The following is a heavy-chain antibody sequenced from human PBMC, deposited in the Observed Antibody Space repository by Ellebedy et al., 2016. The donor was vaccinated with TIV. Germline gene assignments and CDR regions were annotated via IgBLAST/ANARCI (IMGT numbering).Heavy chain of an antibody. J-gene: IGHJ6*02. Sequence: MPSETLSLTCTVSGGSISSYYWSWIRQPPGKGLEWIGYVFYGGSTNYNPSLKSRVTISVDTSKNQFSLKLSSVTAADTAVYYCASKGPTLGYYGMDVWGQGTTVTVSS. CDR2: VFYGGST. V-gene: IGHV4-59*01. CDR3: ASKGPTLGYYGMDV. CDR1: GGSISSYY.